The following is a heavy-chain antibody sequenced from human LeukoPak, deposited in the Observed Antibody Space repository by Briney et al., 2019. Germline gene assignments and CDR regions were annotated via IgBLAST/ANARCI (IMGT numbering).Heavy chain of an antibody. CDR1: GYSFTSYW. CDR3: ARPYCSGGSCFEYFQH. V-gene: IGHV5-51*01. J-gene: IGHJ1*01. D-gene: IGHD2-15*01. Sequence: GESPKISCKGSGYSFTSYWIGWVRQMPGKGLEWMGIIYPGDSDTRYSPSFQGQVTISADKSISTAYLQWSSLKASDTAMYYCARPYCSGGSCFEYFQHWGQGTLVTVSS. CDR2: IYPGDSDT.